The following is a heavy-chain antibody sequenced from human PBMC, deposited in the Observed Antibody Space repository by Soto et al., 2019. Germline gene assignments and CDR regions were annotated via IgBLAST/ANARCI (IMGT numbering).Heavy chain of an antibody. Sequence: QVQLVQSGAEVKKPGASVKVSCKASGYTFTSYGISWVRQAPGQGLEWMGWISAYNGNTNYAQKLQGRVTMTTDTSTSTAYMELRSLRSDDTAVYYCARLYRGVVPRYSSSWYEDYWGQGTLVTVSS. CDR1: GYTFTSYG. D-gene: IGHD6-13*01. CDR3: ARLYRGVVPRYSSSWYEDY. J-gene: IGHJ4*02. V-gene: IGHV1-18*01. CDR2: ISAYNGNT.